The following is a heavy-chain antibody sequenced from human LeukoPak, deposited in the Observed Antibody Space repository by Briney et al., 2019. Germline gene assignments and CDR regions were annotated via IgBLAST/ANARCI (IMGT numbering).Heavy chain of an antibody. Sequence: PGGSLRLSCAASGFTFSSYAMHWVRQAPGKGLEWVAVISYDGSNKYYADSVKGRFTISRDNSRNTLYLQMNSLRAEDTAVYYCARDHGVSSWYPEYFQHWGQGTLVTVSS. CDR2: ISYDGSNK. CDR1: GFTFSSYA. J-gene: IGHJ1*01. CDR3: ARDHGVSSWYPEYFQH. D-gene: IGHD6-13*01. V-gene: IGHV3-30-3*01.